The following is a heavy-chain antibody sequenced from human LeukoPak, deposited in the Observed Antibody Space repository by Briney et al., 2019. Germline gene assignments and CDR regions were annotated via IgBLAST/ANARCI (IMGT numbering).Heavy chain of an antibody. V-gene: IGHV4-59*01. Sequence: SGTLSLTCTVSGGSISSYYWSWIRQPPGKGLEWIGYIYYGGSTNYNPSLKSRVTISVDTSKNQFSLKLSSVAAAGTAVYYCARDYDSSGYDAFDIWGQGTMVTVSS. CDR3: ARDYDSSGYDAFDI. CDR2: IYYGGST. J-gene: IGHJ3*02. D-gene: IGHD3-22*01. CDR1: GGSISSYY.